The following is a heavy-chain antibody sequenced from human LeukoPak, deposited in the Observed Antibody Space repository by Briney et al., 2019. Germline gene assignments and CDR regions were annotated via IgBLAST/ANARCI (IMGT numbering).Heavy chain of an antibody. D-gene: IGHD3-10*01. Sequence: GSLRLSCAASGFTFSDYYMSWIRQAPGKGLEWVSYISSSGSTIYYADSVKGRFTISRDNAKNTLYLQMNSLRVEDTAVYYCAREVMVRGTAFDIWGQGTMVTVSS. CDR3: AREVMVRGTAFDI. J-gene: IGHJ3*02. CDR2: ISSSGSTI. CDR1: GFTFSDYY. V-gene: IGHV3-11*04.